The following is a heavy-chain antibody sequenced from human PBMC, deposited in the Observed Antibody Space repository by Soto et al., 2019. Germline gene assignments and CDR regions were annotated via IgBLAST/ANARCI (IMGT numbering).Heavy chain of an antibody. CDR3: ARGRGANAFDI. D-gene: IGHD1-26*01. V-gene: IGHV3-21*01. Sequence: PVGSLRLSCAASGFTFSSYSMNWVRQAPGKGLEWVSSISSSSSYIYYADSVKGRFTISRDNAKNSLYLQMNSLRAEDTAVYYCARGRGANAFDIWGQGTMVTVSS. CDR1: GFTFSSYS. J-gene: IGHJ3*02. CDR2: ISSSSSYI.